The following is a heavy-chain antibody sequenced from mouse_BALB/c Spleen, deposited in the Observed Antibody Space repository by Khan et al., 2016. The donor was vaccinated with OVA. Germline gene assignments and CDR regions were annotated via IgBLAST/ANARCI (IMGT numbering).Heavy chain of an antibody. CDR3: TRRRIYDGYYGGAMDY. CDR2: ISSGSNTI. D-gene: IGHD2-3*01. CDR1: GFTLSSFG. J-gene: IGHJ4*01. V-gene: IGHV5-17*02. Sequence: EVQLQASGGGLVQPGGSRKLSCAASGFTLSSFGMHWVRQAPEKGLEWVAYISSGSNTINYADTVKGRFTISRDNSQNTLFLQMTSLRSEDTAMYYCTRRRIYDGYYGGAMDYWGQGTSVTVSS.